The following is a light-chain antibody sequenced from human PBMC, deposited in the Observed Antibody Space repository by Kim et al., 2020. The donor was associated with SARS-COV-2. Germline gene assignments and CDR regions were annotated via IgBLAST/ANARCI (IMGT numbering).Light chain of an antibody. CDR3: NSRDSSGNHRYV. J-gene: IGLJ1*01. V-gene: IGLV3-19*01. CDR2: GKN. CDR1: SLRSYY. Sequence: EQTVRITCQGDSLRSYYASWYQQKPGQAPVLVIYGKNNRPSGIPDRFSGSSSGNTASLTITGAQAEDEAEYYCNSRDSSGNHRYVFGTGTKVTVL.